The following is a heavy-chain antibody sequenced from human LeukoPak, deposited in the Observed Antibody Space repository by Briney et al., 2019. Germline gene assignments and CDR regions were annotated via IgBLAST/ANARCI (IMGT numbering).Heavy chain of an antibody. CDR2: IYSTGNT. V-gene: IGHV4-4*07. Sequence: PSETLSLTCTVSGGSISSYYWSWIRQPAGKGLEWIGRIYSTGNTNYNPSLKSRVTMSVDTSKNQFSLRLRSVTAADTAVYCCAMQIASAGTAGFDFWGQGALVTVSS. J-gene: IGHJ4*02. CDR3: AMQIASAGTAGFDF. D-gene: IGHD6-13*01. CDR1: GGSISSYY.